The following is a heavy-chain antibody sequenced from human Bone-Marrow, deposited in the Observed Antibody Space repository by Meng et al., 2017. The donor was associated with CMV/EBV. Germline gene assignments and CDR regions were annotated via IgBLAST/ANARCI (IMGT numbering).Heavy chain of an antibody. J-gene: IGHJ6*01. CDR2: IYPGDSDT. D-gene: IGHD1-1*01. CDR3: ARHAIYNDYYYGMDV. CDR1: GYSFTSYW. V-gene: IGHV5-51*01. Sequence: GESLKISCKGSGYSFTSYWIGWVRQMPGKGLEWMGIIYPGDSDTRYSPSFQGQVTISADKSISTAYLQWSSLKASDTAMYYCARHAIYNDYYYGMDVWGQGTTVTGYS.